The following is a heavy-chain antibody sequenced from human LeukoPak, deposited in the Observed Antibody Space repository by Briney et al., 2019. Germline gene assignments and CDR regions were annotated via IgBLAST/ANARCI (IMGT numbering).Heavy chain of an antibody. J-gene: IGHJ5*02. CDR1: GFTFSSYS. CDR2: INQDGSQK. Sequence: PGGSLRLSCAASGFTFSSYSMTWVRQAPGKGLEWVANINQDGSQKYYVDSVKGRFTISRDNAKNSLSLQMNSLRAEDTAVYYCARAAYASSGHNFPFWGSWGQGTLVTVSS. D-gene: IGHD3-22*01. V-gene: IGHV3-7*01. CDR3: ARAAYASSGHNFPFWGS.